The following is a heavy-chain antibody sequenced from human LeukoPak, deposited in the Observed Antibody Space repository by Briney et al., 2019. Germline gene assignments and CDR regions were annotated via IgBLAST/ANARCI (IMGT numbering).Heavy chain of an antibody. CDR1: GFIINTCG. CDR2: IYSGGST. Sequence: PGGSLRLSCEASGFIINTCGMQWVRQAPGKGLEWVSVIYSGGSTYYADSVKGRFTISRDNSKNTLYLQMNSLRAEDTAVYYCAREACSGGCYYRPLDYWGQGTLVTVSS. CDR3: AREACSGGCYYRPLDY. D-gene: IGHD2-15*01. V-gene: IGHV3-66*01. J-gene: IGHJ4*02.